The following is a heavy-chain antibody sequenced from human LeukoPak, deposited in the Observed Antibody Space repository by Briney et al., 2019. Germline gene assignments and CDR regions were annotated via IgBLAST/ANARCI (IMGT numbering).Heavy chain of an antibody. CDR2: IIPIFGTA. Sequence: ASVKVSCRASGGTFSSYAISWVRQAPGQGLEWMGGIIPIFGTANYAQKFQGRVTITADESTSTAYMELSSLRSEDTAVYYCARGSGWYNDAFDIWGQGTMVTVSS. J-gene: IGHJ3*02. CDR1: GGTFSSYA. CDR3: ARGSGWYNDAFDI. D-gene: IGHD6-19*01. V-gene: IGHV1-69*01.